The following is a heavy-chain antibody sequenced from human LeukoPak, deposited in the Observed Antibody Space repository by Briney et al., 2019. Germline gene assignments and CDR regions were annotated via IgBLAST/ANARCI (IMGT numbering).Heavy chain of an antibody. Sequence: SETLSLTCAVYGGSLSNYYWSWIRQPPGKGLEWIGEINDRGKTIYNPSLKSRVTISIDTSKNQFSLKLSSVTAADTAVYYCARSYSGYDRPCGYWGQGTLVTVSS. CDR3: ARSYSGYDRPCGY. V-gene: IGHV4-34*01. CDR1: GGSLSNYY. CDR2: INDRGKT. D-gene: IGHD5-12*01. J-gene: IGHJ4*02.